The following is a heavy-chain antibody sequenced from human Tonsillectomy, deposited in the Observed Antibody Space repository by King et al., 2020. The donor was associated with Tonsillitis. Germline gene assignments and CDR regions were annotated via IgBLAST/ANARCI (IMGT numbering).Heavy chain of an antibody. D-gene: IGHD3-3*01. CDR1: GGSFSGYY. J-gene: IGHJ4*02. V-gene: IGHV4-34*01. Sequence: VQLQQWGAGLLKPSETLSLTCAVYGGSFSGYYWSWIRQPPGKGLEWIGEINHSGSTNYNPSLQSRVTISVDTSQNQFSLKLSSVTAADTAVYYCARGITLNVLRFLEWLPSVYFDYWGQGTLVTVSS. CDR2: INHSGST. CDR3: ARGITLNVLRFLEWLPSVYFDY.